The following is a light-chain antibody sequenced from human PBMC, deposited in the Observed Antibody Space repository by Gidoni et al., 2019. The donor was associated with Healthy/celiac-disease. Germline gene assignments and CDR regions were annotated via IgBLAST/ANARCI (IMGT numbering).Light chain of an antibody. V-gene: IGKV1-NL1*01. CDR1: QRISNS. J-gene: IGKJ1*01. CDR2: AAS. CDR3: QQYYSTLLT. Sequence: DIQMTQSPSSLSASVGDRVTITCRASQRISNSLAWYQQKPGKAPKLLLYAASRLESGVPSRFSGSGSGTDYTLTSSSLQPEDFATYYCQQYYSTLLTFGQGTKVEIK.